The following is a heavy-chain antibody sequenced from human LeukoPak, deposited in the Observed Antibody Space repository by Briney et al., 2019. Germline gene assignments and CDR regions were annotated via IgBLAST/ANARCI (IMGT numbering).Heavy chain of an antibody. V-gene: IGHV3-33*06. D-gene: IGHD5-18*01. CDR1: GFTFSNYG. CDR2: IWYDGSNK. CDR3: AKGKYTSSHSDY. Sequence: GRSLRLSCAASGFTFSNYGMHWVRQAPGKGLEWVAVIWYDGSNKYYGDSVKGRFTISRDNSKNTLYLQMNSLRAEDTAVYYCAKGKYTSSHSDYWGQGTLVTVSS. J-gene: IGHJ4*02.